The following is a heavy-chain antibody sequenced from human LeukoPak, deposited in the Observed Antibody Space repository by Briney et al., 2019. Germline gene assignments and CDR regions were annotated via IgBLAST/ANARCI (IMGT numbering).Heavy chain of an antibody. J-gene: IGHJ3*02. CDR1: GFTFSDYY. CDR2: ISSSGSTI. Sequence: PGGSLRLSCAASGFTFSDYYMSWIRQAPGKGLEWVSYISSSGSTIYYADSVKGRFTISRDNAKNSLYLQMNSLRAEDTAVYYCARVGYYDILTGITETEDAFDIWGQGTMVTVSS. CDR3: ARVGYYDILTGITETEDAFDI. D-gene: IGHD3-9*01. V-gene: IGHV3-11*04.